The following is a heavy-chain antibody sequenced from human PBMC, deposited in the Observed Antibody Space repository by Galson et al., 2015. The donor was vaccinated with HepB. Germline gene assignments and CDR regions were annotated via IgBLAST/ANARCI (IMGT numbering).Heavy chain of an antibody. CDR1: GFTFSSYA. J-gene: IGHJ6*02. D-gene: IGHD6-19*01. Sequence: SLRLSCAASGFTFSSYAMHWVRQAPGKGLEWVAVISYDGSNKYYADSVKGRFTISRDNSKNTLYLQMNSLRAEDTAVYYCAREEYSSGWYPNYYYYGMDVWGQGTTVTVSS. V-gene: IGHV3-30-3*01. CDR2: ISYDGSNK. CDR3: AREEYSSGWYPNYYYYGMDV.